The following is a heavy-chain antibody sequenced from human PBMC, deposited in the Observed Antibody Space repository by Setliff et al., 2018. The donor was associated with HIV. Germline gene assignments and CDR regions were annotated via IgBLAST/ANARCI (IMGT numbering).Heavy chain of an antibody. CDR2: IYPGDSDI. J-gene: IGHJ6*03. D-gene: IGHD6-19*01. Sequence: LKISCEASGYTFTNYWIGWVRQMPGKGLEWMGIIYPGDSDIIYSPSFQGQVTISADKSITTAYLQWSSLKASDTVIYYCVRHRSAVAGTRIGYCYYMDVWGKGTTVTVSS. V-gene: IGHV5-51*01. CDR3: VRHRSAVAGTRIGYCYYMDV. CDR1: GYTFTNYW.